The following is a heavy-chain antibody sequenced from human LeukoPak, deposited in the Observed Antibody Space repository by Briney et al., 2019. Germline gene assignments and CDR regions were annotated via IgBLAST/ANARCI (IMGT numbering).Heavy chain of an antibody. J-gene: IGHJ6*03. CDR2: ISGSGGST. D-gene: IGHD1-14*01. Sequence: GGSLRLSCAASGFTFSSYAMSWVRQAPGKGLECVSAISGSGGSTYYADSVKGRFTISRDNSKNTLYLQMNSLRAEDTAVYYCATEPRNYYYYYMDVWGKGTTVTVSS. V-gene: IGHV3-23*01. CDR3: ATEPRNYYYYYMDV. CDR1: GFTFSSYA.